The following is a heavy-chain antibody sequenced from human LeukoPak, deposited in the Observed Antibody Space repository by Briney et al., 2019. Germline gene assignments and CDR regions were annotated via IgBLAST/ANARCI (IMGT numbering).Heavy chain of an antibody. CDR2: ISGSGGST. Sequence: PGGSLRLSCAASGFTFSSYAMSWVRQAPGKGLEWVPAISGSGGSTYYADSVKGRFTISRDNSKNTLYLQMNSLRAEDTAVYYCANPYCSSSSCYRVYDYWGQGTLVTVSP. V-gene: IGHV3-23*01. J-gene: IGHJ4*02. D-gene: IGHD2-2*01. CDR3: ANPYCSSSSCYRVYDY. CDR1: GFTFSSYA.